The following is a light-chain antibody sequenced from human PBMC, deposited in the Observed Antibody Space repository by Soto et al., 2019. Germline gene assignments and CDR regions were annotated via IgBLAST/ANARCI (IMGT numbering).Light chain of an antibody. CDR2: DVS. J-gene: IGLJ1*01. CDR1: SSDVGGYNY. CDR3: SSYTRSSFYV. V-gene: IGLV2-14*01. Sequence: QSALTQPASVSGSPGQSITISCTGTSSDVGGYNYVSWYQQHPGKAPKLIIYDVSNRPSGVSNRFSGSKSGNTASLTISGLQSEDEADYYCSSYTRSSFYVFGTGTKVTVL.